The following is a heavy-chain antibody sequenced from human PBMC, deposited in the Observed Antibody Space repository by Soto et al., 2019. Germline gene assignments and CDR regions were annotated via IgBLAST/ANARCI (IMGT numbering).Heavy chain of an antibody. Sequence: QVQLEQSGAEVKKPGSSVKVSCKASGGTLSDHGVAWLRQAPGQGLEWMGGTIPVFNTAKYAQKFQGRVTATANKFTNTAYMELTSLRSEDTAFYFCARGVYGSGNYYTGPSAFDIWGQGTRVIVSS. J-gene: IGHJ3*02. D-gene: IGHD3-10*01. CDR2: TIPVFNTA. V-gene: IGHV1-69*06. CDR3: ARGVYGSGNYYTGPSAFDI. CDR1: GGTLSDHG.